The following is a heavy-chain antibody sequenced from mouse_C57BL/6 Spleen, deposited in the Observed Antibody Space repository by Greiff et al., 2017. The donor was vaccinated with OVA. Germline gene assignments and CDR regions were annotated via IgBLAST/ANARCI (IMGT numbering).Heavy chain of an antibody. CDR1: GYTFTDYY. V-gene: IGHV1-26*01. CDR3: AQDYCSSYWYFDV. CDR2: ISPKNGGT. J-gene: IGHJ1*03. Sequence: EVQLQQSGPELVKPGASVKISCKASGYTFTDYYMNWVKQSHGKSLEWIGDISPKNGGTSYNQTLKGKATLTIDRSSSTAYLELRSLNSEASAVYYCAQDYCSSYWYFDVWGTGTTVTVSS. D-gene: IGHD1-1*01.